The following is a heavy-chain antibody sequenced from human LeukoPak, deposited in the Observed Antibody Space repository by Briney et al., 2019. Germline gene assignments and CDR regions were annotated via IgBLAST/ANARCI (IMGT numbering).Heavy chain of an antibody. CDR3: VRHGGTRVTLVEVYYFDY. CDR1: GGFITSTSYY. CDR2: IYYTGGT. Sequence: SETLSLTCSVSGGFITSTSYYWGWIRQPPEKGLEWIGSIYYTGGTYYSPSLKSRVTMSVDTSKNQFSLKLTSVTAADTAVYYCVRHGGTRVTLVEVYYFDYWGQGTLVTVSS. J-gene: IGHJ4*02. V-gene: IGHV4-39*01. D-gene: IGHD4-11*01.